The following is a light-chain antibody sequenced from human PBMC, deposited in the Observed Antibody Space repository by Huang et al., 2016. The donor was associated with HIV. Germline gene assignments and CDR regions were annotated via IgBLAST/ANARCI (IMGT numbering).Light chain of an antibody. Sequence: DIQMTQSPSSLSASVGDRVTITCRASESITTVLNWYQQKPGTAPKFLIYSASNLQSGVPSRFSGSGSGAEFTLTISSLQPEDFATYYCQQSYTTPLTFGGGTKVEI. CDR3: QQSYTTPLT. CDR1: ESITTV. J-gene: IGKJ4*01. CDR2: SAS. V-gene: IGKV1-39*01.